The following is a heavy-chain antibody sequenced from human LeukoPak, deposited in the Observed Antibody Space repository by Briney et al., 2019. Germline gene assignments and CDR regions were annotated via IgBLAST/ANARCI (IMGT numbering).Heavy chain of an antibody. V-gene: IGHV4-59*08. J-gene: IGHJ4*02. D-gene: IGHD3-10*01. Sequence: SETLSLTCAVYGGSFSGYYWSWIRQPPGKGLEWIGYIYYSGSTNYNPSLKSRVTISVDTSKNQFSLKLSSVTAADTAVYYCARHGNYYGSGSYYWGQGTLVTVSS. CDR2: IYYSGST. CDR1: GGSFSGYY. CDR3: ARHGNYYGSGSYY.